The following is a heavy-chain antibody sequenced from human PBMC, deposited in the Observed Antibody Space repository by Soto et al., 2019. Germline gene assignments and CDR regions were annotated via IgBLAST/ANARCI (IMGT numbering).Heavy chain of an antibody. CDR1: GFTFSNYA. CDR3: AKVRMGIDVDFDY. J-gene: IGHJ4*02. CDR2: IRDSDSGGST. V-gene: IGHV3-23*01. D-gene: IGHD7-27*01. Sequence: GGSLRLSCAVSGFTFSNYAMTWVRQAPAKGLEWVSTIRDSDSGGSTFYADSVKGRFTISRDDSKNTLYLQMSSLRAEDTAMYYCAKVRMGIDVDFDYWGQGALVTVSS.